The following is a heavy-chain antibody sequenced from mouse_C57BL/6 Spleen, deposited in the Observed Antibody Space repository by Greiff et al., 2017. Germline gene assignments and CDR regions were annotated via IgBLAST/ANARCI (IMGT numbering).Heavy chain of an antibody. J-gene: IGHJ2*01. CDR2: INPNYGTT. CDR1: GYSFTDYN. D-gene: IGHD2-10*01. CDR3: ARWSYYGNYYFDY. Sequence: EVQLQQSGPELVKPGASVKISCKASGYSFTDYNMNWVKQSNGKSLEWIGVINPNYGTTSYNQKFKGKATLTVDQSSSTAYMQLSSLTSEDSAVYFCARWSYYGNYYFDYWGQGTTLTVSS. V-gene: IGHV1-39*01.